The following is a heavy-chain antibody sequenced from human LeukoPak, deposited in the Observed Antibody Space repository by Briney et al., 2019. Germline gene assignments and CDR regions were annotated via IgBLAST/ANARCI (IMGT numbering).Heavy chain of an antibody. CDR1: GGSISSSNW. Sequence: SGTLSLTCAVSGGSISSSNWWTWVRQPPGKGLEWIGDVFQSGSTYYYPSFKSRVTISVDKSKNQFSLMVTSVTAADTAVYYCARHPISYGSGSLDYWGQGTLVTVSS. V-gene: IGHV4-4*02. D-gene: IGHD3-10*01. CDR2: VFQSGST. CDR3: ARHPISYGSGSLDY. J-gene: IGHJ4*02.